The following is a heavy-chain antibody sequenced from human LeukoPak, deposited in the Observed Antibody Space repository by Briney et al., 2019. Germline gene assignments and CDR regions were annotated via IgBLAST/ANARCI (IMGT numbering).Heavy chain of an antibody. CDR2: INHSGST. V-gene: IGHV4-34*01. Sequence: SETLSLTCAVYGGSFSGYYWSWIRQPPGKGLEWIGEINHSGSTNYNPSLKSRVTISVDTSKNQFSLKLSSVTAADTAVYYCARAASVRGWYAAYWGQGTLVTVSS. J-gene: IGHJ4*02. CDR1: GGSFSGYY. CDR3: ARAASVRGWYAAY. D-gene: IGHD6-19*01.